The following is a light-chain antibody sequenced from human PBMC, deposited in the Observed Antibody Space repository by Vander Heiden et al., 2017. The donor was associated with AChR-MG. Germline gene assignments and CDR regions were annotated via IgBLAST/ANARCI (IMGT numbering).Light chain of an antibody. V-gene: IGLV1-44*01. CDR1: GSNIGSNA. CDR2: STN. Sequence: SVLTQAPSASGTPGQRVTISCSGAGSNIGSNAVHWYQQRPGTAPKLLIYSTNQRPSGVPDRFSGSRSGTSASLAISGLQSEDEADYYCATWDDSLSAQVFGGGTKLTGL. CDR3: ATWDDSLSAQV. J-gene: IGLJ2*01.